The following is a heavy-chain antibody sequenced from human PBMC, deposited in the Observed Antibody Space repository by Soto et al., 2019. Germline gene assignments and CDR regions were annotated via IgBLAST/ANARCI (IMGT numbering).Heavy chain of an antibody. CDR3: AREADIVVVVAATVGMDV. D-gene: IGHD2-15*01. CDR1: GYTLTSYA. J-gene: IGHJ6*02. V-gene: IGHV1-3*01. Sequence: ASVKVASKASGYTLTSYAVHWVRQAPGQRLEWMGWINAGNGNTKYSQKFQGRVTITRDTSASTAYMELSSLRSEDTAVYCCAREADIVVVVAATVGMDVWGQGTTVTVSS. CDR2: INAGNGNT.